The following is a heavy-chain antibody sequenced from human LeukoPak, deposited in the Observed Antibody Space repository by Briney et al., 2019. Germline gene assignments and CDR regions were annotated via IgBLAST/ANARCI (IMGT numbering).Heavy chain of an antibody. CDR2: IKSKPDGGTT. V-gene: IGHV3-15*01. D-gene: IGHD2/OR15-2a*01. CDR3: TSLGATGFYAFDY. CDR1: GFTVSSSF. J-gene: IGHJ4*02. Sequence: GGSLRLSCAASGFTVSSSFMSWVRQAPGQGLEWVGHIKSKPDGGTTDCAALVKGRFTISRDDSKNTLYPQMNSLRTEDTAVYYCTSLGATGFYAFDYWGQGTLVTVSS.